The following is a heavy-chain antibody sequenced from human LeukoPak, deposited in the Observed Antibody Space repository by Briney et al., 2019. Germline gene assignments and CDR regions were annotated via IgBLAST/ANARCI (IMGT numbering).Heavy chain of an antibody. J-gene: IGHJ6*02. CDR2: IYYSGST. Sequence: PSETLSLTCTVSGGSISSYYWSWIRQPPGKGLEWIGYIYYSGSTNYNPSLKSRVTISVDTSENQFSLKLSSVTAADTAVYYCARGTAVAGYYYYGMDVWGQGTTVTVSS. V-gene: IGHV4-59*08. CDR1: GGSISSYY. D-gene: IGHD6-19*01. CDR3: ARGTAVAGYYYYGMDV.